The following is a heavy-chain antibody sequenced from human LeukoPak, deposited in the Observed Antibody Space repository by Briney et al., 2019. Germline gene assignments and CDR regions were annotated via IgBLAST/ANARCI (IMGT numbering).Heavy chain of an antibody. D-gene: IGHD3-3*01. Sequence: GGSLRLSCAASGFPFSSFDIHWVRQPTGKGLEWVSVIGPAGDTYYVGSVKGRFTVSRDSARNSLYLQMNSLRAGDTAICYCARAGAASGLDYWGRGTLVTVSS. CDR3: ARAGAASGLDY. CDR2: IGPAGDT. CDR1: GFPFSSFD. J-gene: IGHJ4*02. V-gene: IGHV3-13*01.